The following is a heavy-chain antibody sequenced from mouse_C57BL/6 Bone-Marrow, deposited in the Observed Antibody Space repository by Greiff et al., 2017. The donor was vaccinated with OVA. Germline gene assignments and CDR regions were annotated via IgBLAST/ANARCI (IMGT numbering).Heavy chain of an antibody. V-gene: IGHV1-64*01. D-gene: IGHD2-3*01. Sequence: VQLQQSGAELVKPGASVKLSCKASGYTFTSYWMHWVKQRPGQGLEWIGMIHPNSGSTNYNEKFKSKATLTVDKSSSTAYMQLSSLTSEDSAVYYCAIYDGYYLFAYWGQGTLVTVSA. CDR2: IHPNSGST. CDR3: AIYDGYYLFAY. CDR1: GYTFTSYW. J-gene: IGHJ3*01.